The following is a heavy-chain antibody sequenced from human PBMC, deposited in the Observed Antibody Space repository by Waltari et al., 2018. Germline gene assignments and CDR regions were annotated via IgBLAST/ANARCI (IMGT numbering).Heavy chain of an antibody. V-gene: IGHV3-7*01. J-gene: IGHJ4*02. CDR3: ATSRSLDY. CDR1: GFTFSSDW. Sequence: EVQLVESGGGLVQPGGSLRLSCAASGFTFSSDWMSWGRQAPGKGLEWVANIKQDGSEKYYVDSVKGRFTISRDNAKNSLYLQMNSLRAEDTAVYYCATSRSLDYWGQGTLVTVSS. CDR2: IKQDGSEK. D-gene: IGHD6-25*01.